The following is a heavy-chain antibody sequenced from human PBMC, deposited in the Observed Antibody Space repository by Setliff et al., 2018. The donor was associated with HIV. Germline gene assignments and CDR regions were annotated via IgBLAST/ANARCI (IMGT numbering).Heavy chain of an antibody. Sequence: ASVKVSCKASGYTFTNSDINWVRQAPGQGLEWMGWISTYSDETSSSQNLQGRLTMTTDTSTGTAYMELRSLRFDDTAIYYCARDLFRLVGPFQPPGYWGQGTLVTVSS. CDR3: ARDLFRLVGPFQPPGY. CDR2: ISTYSDET. CDR1: GYTFTNSD. V-gene: IGHV1-18*01. D-gene: IGHD1-26*01. J-gene: IGHJ4*02.